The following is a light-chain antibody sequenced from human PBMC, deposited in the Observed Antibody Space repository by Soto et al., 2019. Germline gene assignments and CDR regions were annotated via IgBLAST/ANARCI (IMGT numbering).Light chain of an antibody. CDR2: DAS. V-gene: IGKV1-13*02. CDR1: QGISSA. Sequence: AIQLTQSPSSLPASVGDRVIISCRASQGISSALAWYQQKPGRAPRLLIYDASSLQSGVPSSFSGSGSGTDFTLTISSLQPEDFATYYCQQFHSYALTFGGGTKVEIK. J-gene: IGKJ4*01. CDR3: QQFHSYALT.